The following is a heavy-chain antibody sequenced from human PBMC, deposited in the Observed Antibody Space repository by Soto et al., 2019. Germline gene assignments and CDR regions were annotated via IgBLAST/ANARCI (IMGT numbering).Heavy chain of an antibody. D-gene: IGHD1-26*01. V-gene: IGHV1-69*13. J-gene: IGHJ6*02. CDR3: AGGDNTPLSPFLVDYGMDV. Sequence: GASVKVSCKASGGTFSSYAISWVRQAPGQGLEWMGGIIPIFGTANYAQKFQGRVTITADESTSTAYMELSSLRSEDTAVYYCAGGDNTPLSPFLVDYGMDVWGQGATVTVSS. CDR2: IIPIFGTA. CDR1: GGTFSSYA.